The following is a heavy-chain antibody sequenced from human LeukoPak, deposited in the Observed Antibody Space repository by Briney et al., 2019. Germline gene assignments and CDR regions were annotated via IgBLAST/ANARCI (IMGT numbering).Heavy chain of an antibody. D-gene: IGHD1-14*01. CDR3: ARDRAAITTPLAWSFAL. CDR2: FNPAGGRT. Sequence: ASVKVSCKASANIFTDFYMHWVRQAPGQGLEWMGIFNPAGGRTSFAQKFQGRVTITRDTSTNTLYMELSSLRSEDTAVYYCARDRAAITTPLAWSFALWGRGTLVTVSS. V-gene: IGHV1-46*01. J-gene: IGHJ2*01. CDR1: ANIFTDFY.